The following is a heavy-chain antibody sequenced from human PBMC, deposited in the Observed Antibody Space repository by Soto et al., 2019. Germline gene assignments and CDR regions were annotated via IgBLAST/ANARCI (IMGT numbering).Heavy chain of an antibody. CDR1: GYTFTSYA. J-gene: IGHJ4*02. Sequence: ASVKVSCKASGYTFTSYAMHWVRQAPGQRLERMGWINAGNGNTKYSQKFQGRVTITRDTSASTAYMELSSLRSEDTAVYYCARSGPDSSGWPFDYWRQGTLVAVSS. V-gene: IGHV1-3*01. CDR2: INAGNGNT. CDR3: ARSGPDSSGWPFDY. D-gene: IGHD6-19*01.